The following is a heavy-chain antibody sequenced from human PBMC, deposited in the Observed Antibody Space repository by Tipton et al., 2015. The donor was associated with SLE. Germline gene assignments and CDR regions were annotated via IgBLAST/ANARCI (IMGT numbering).Heavy chain of an antibody. CDR2: VDQDGSAK. V-gene: IGHV3-7*01. J-gene: IGHJ4*02. D-gene: IGHD2-2*03. Sequence: GSLRLSCEASGFNLEDYAMHWVRQAPGKGLEWLAIVDQDGSAKYYLDSVKGRFTISRDNAKNSAYLEMDSLTVEDTAVYYCARATWITDYWGQGTLVTVSS. CDR3: ARATWITDY. CDR1: GFNLEDYA.